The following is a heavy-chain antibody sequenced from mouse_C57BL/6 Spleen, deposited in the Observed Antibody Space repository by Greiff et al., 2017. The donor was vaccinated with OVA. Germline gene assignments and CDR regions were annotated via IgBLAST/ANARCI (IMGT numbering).Heavy chain of an antibody. Sequence: DVHLVESGEGLVKPGGSLKLSCAASGFTFSSYAMSWVRQTPEKRLEWVAYISSGGDYIYYADTVTGRFTISSANARNTLYLQMSRLKSEDTAMYYCTREVGLPAWFAYWGQGTLVTVSA. CDR3: TREVGLPAWFAY. V-gene: IGHV5-9-1*02. J-gene: IGHJ3*01. CDR1: GFTFSSYA. D-gene: IGHD2-4*01. CDR2: ISSGGDYI.